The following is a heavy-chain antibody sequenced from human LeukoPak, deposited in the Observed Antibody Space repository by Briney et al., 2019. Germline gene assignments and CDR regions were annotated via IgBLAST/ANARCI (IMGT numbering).Heavy chain of an antibody. Sequence: SETLSLTCTVSGGSISSYYWSCIRQPPGKGLEWIGYIYYSGSTNYNPSLKSRVTISVDTSKDQFSLKLSSVTAADTAVYYCARSVPQPIAARPSYAFDIWGQGTMVTVSS. CDR1: GGSISSYY. V-gene: IGHV4-59*01. CDR2: IYYSGST. J-gene: IGHJ3*02. D-gene: IGHD6-6*01. CDR3: ARSVPQPIAARPSYAFDI.